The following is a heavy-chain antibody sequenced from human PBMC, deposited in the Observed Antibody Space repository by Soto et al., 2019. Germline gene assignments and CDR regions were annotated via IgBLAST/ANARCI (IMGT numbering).Heavy chain of an antibody. Sequence: ASETLSLTFTVSGAALSSGGYFYTGFRQPPGTGLECLGYIYYSGGTNYNHSLKSRVTISLDKSKSQFSLRLISVTAADTAVYSCTREQSDDNYFDPWGQGTLVPVSS. CDR1: GAALSSGGYF. CDR2: IYYSGGT. CDR3: TREQSDDNYFDP. J-gene: IGHJ5*02. D-gene: IGHD6-19*01. V-gene: IGHV4-61*08.